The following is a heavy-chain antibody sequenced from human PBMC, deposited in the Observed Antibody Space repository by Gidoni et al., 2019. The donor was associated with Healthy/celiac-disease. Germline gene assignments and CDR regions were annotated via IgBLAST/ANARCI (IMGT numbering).Heavy chain of an antibody. V-gene: IGHV5-51*01. CDR2: IYPGDSDT. CDR1: GYSFTSYW. Sequence: EVQLVQSGAAVKKSGASLTTAGKCSGYSFTSYWVGWVRQMPGKVLEWMGIIYPGDSDTRYSPSFQGQVTISADKSISTAYLQWSSLKASDTAMYYCARRLGSWYADAFDIWGQGTMVTVSS. CDR3: ARRLGSWYADAFDI. D-gene: IGHD6-13*01. J-gene: IGHJ3*02.